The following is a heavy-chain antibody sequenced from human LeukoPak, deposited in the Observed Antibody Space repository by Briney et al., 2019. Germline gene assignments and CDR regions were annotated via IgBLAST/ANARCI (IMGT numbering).Heavy chain of an antibody. V-gene: IGHV3-30*02. Sequence: GGSLRLSCAASGFTFSTYGMHWVRQAPGKGLEWVAFIRGDGSDKYHADSVKGRFTISRDNSKNTPYLQMNSLRTEDTAVYYCANEWLHVSGSYKANNWGQGTLVTVSS. CDR3: ANEWLHVSGSYKANN. J-gene: IGHJ4*02. CDR1: GFTFSTYG. CDR2: IRGDGSDK. D-gene: IGHD3-10*01.